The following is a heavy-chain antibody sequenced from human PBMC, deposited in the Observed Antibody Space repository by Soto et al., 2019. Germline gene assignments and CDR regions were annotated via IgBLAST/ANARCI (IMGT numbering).Heavy chain of an antibody. CDR2: LSNTGRRT. V-gene: IGHV3-23*01. CDR3: ATEMGATQGPFDN. CDR1: VFPFGANA. D-gene: IGHD1-26*01. Sequence: EVQVLESGGGLVQPGGSLRLSCVVSVFPFGANAMSWVRQAPGKGLEWVSGLSNTGRRTSYADSVKGRFNISRDNSENTVYPQMNSLRVEDTAVYYCATEMGATQGPFDNWGQGTLVTVSS. J-gene: IGHJ4*02.